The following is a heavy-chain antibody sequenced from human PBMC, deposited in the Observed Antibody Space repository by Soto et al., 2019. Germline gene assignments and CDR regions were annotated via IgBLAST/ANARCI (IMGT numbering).Heavy chain of an antibody. CDR1: GGSVRSSGYY. CDR2: LYSSGKT. Sequence: PSETLSLTCTVSGGSVRSSGYYWAWIRQPPGKGLEWIGSLYSSGKTYRNPSLKSRVTMSDDTSKNQLSLRLSSVTAADTAVYYCARIILAFTETFDYWGQGTLVTVSS. D-gene: IGHD2-15*01. CDR3: ARIILAFTETFDY. J-gene: IGHJ4*02. V-gene: IGHV4-39*01.